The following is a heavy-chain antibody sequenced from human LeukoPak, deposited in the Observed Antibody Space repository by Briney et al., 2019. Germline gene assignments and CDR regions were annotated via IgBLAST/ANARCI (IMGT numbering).Heavy chain of an antibody. D-gene: IGHD6-19*01. CDR3: ARGGSGWYNF. V-gene: IGHV4-38-2*02. J-gene: IGHJ4*02. Sequence: SETLSLTCTVSGYSISSGNYWGWIRQPPGKGLEWIGSIYHSGSTYYNPSLKSRVTISLDTSKNQFSLKLSSVTAADTAVYYCARGGSGWYNFWGQGTWSPSPQ. CDR2: IYHSGST. CDR1: GYSISSGNY.